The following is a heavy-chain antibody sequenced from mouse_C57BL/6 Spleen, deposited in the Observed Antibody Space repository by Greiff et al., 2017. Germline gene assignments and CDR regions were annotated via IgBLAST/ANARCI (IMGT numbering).Heavy chain of an antibody. V-gene: IGHV5-17*01. CDR1: GFTFSDYG. D-gene: IGHD1-1*01. Sequence: DVKLVESGGGLVKPGGSLKLSCAASGFTFSDYGMHWVRQAPEKGLEWVAYISSGSSTIYYADTVKGRCTISGDNAKNTLFLQMTSLRSEDTAMYYCARDYYGSSYGYFDYWGKGTTLTVSS. CDR3: ARDYYGSSYGYFDY. J-gene: IGHJ2*01. CDR2: ISSGSSTI.